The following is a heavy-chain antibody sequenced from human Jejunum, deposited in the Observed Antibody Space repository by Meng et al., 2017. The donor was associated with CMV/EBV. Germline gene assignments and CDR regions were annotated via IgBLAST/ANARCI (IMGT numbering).Heavy chain of an antibody. J-gene: IGHJ4*02. CDR1: EFTFRNYA. V-gene: IGHV3-30*04. D-gene: IGHD3-3*01. Sequence: SEFTFRNYAMHWVRQAPGKGLEWVAVISNDGINKYYADSVRGRFSISRDNSKNTLYLQMNSLRPEDTTVYYCARGPQNYWNGYYLDNWGQGTLVTVSS. CDR3: ARGPQNYWNGYYLDN. CDR2: ISNDGINK.